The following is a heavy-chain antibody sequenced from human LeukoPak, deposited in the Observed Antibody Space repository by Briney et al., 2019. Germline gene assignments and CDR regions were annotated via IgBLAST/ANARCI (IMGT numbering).Heavy chain of an antibody. CDR1: GYSISSGYY. CDR3: ARDRVGGWYWLDL. D-gene: IGHD6-19*01. J-gene: IGHJ5*01. Sequence: PSETLSLTCTVSGYSISSGYYWGWIRQPPGKGLEWIGSIYHSGSTYYNPSLKSRVTISVDTSNNQFSLKLSSVTAADTAVYYCARDRVGGWYWLDLWGQGMLVTVSS. CDR2: IYHSGST. V-gene: IGHV4-38-2*02.